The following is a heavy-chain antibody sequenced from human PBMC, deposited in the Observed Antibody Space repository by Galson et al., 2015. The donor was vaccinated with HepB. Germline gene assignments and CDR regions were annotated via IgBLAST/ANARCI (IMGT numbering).Heavy chain of an antibody. V-gene: IGHV4-34*01. J-gene: IGHJ4*02. Sequence: SETLSLTCAVYGGSFSGYYWSWIRQPPGKGLEWIGEINHSGSTNYNPSLKSRVTISVDTSKNQFSLKLSSVTAADTAVYYCARARNWNLKFDYWGQGTLVTVSS. CDR1: GGSFSGYY. CDR3: ARARNWNLKFDY. D-gene: IGHD1-20*01. CDR2: INHSGST.